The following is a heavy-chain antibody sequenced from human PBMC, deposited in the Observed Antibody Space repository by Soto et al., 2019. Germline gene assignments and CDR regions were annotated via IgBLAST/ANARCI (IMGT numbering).Heavy chain of an antibody. V-gene: IGHV5-51*01. CDR1: GYSFTSYW. CDR2: IYPGDSDT. Sequence: PGESLKISCKGSGYSFTSYWIGWVRQMPGKGLEWMGIIYPGDSDTRYSPSFQGQVTISADKSISTAYLQWSSLKASDTAMYYCARIVAEYGTTSPEPYGMDVWGQGTTVTVSS. J-gene: IGHJ6*02. CDR3: ARIVAEYGTTSPEPYGMDV. D-gene: IGHD1-7*01.